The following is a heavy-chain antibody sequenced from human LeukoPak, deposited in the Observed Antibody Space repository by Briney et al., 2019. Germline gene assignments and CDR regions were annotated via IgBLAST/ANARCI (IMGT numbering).Heavy chain of an antibody. CDR2: ISGTGGST. CDR1: GFTFSSYA. J-gene: IGHJ4*02. Sequence: GGSLRLSCAASGFTFSSYAMSWVRQAPGKGLEWVSAISGTGGSTYYADSVKGRFTISRDNSKNTLYLQMNSLRAEDTAVYYCAKGRSGWFATPLDYWGQGTLVTVSS. CDR3: AKGRSGWFATPLDY. V-gene: IGHV3-23*01. D-gene: IGHD6-19*01.